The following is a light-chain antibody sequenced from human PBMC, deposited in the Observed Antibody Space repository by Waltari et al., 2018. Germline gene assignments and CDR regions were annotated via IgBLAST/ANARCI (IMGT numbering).Light chain of an antibody. J-gene: IGLJ3*02. CDR3: TSQALDGVVL. CDR1: GSAIDDSDF. V-gene: IGLV2-14*03. CDR2: DVT. Sequence: QSALTQPASVSGSPGQSITISCTGIGSAIDDSDFASWNQHQPGKAPRVMIYDVTNRPSEISPRFSASTSANTASLTISGLQPEDEGDYYCTSQALDGVVLFGGGTQVTV.